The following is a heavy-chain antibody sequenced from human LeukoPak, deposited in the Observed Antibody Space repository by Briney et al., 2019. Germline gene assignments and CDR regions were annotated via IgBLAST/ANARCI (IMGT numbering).Heavy chain of an antibody. CDR3: ARGPVASSLDY. J-gene: IGHJ4*02. V-gene: IGHV3-53*01. CDR1: GLTVGNNY. D-gene: IGHD6-6*01. Sequence: GGSLRLSCAPSGLTVGNNYVTWVRQAPGKGLEWVSVIYISGSTYYADSVKGRFTISRDNSKNTVFLQMNSLRAEDTAVYYCARGPVASSLDYWGQGTLVTVSS. CDR2: IYISGST.